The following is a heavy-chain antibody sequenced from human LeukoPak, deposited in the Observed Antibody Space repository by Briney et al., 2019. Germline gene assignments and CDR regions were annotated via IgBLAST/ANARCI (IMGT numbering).Heavy chain of an antibody. V-gene: IGHV3-49*04. Sequence: GGSLRLSCTSSGFRFGDYAMSWVRQAPGKGLEWVSFLRNESHGGTIDYAASVRGRFTVSRDNSRSIVYLQMGSLKTEDTAVYYCTRDHMVTLDFWGQGALVTVSS. CDR3: TRDHMVTLDF. D-gene: IGHD4-23*01. CDR2: LRNESHGGTI. J-gene: IGHJ4*02. CDR1: GFRFGDYA.